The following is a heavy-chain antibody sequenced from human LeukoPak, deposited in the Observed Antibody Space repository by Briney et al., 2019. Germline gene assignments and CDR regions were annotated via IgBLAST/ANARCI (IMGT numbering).Heavy chain of an antibody. CDR2: IYYSGST. Sequence: PSETLSLTCTVSGASVSSSNYYWSWIRQPPGKGLEWIGYIYYSGSTNYNPSLTSRVTISVDTSKNQFSLKLSSVTAADTAVYYCARDYCTTTRCYPNYFDYWGQGTLVTVSS. CDR1: GASVSSSNYY. J-gene: IGHJ4*02. D-gene: IGHD2-2*01. CDR3: ARDYCTTTRCYPNYFDY. V-gene: IGHV4-61*01.